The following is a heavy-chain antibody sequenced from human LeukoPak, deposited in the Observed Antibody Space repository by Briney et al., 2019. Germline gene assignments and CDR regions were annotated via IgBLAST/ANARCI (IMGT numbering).Heavy chain of an antibody. CDR3: ARDYPDKYYYYYMDV. V-gene: IGHV4-38-2*02. CDR1: GYSISSGYY. CDR2: IYHSGST. J-gene: IGHJ6*03. Sequence: PSETLSLTCTVSGYSISSGYYWGWIRQPPGKGLEWIGSIYHSGSTYYNPSLKSRVTISVDTSKNQFSLKLSSVTAADTAVYYCARDYPDKYYYYYMDVWGKGTTVTVSS.